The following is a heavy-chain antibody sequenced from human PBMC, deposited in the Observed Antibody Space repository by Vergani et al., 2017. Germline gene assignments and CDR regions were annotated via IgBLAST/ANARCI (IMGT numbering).Heavy chain of an antibody. CDR3: ARYCSGGSCYDTGNDAFDI. J-gene: IGHJ3*02. CDR2: IYYSGST. D-gene: IGHD2-15*01. V-gene: IGHV4-59*01. Sequence: HVQLQESGPGLVKPSETLSLTCTVSGGSISSYYWSWIRQPPGKGLEWIGYIYYSGSTNYNPSLKSRVTISVDTSKNQFSLKLSSVTAADTAVYYCARYCSGGSCYDTGNDAFDIWGQGTMVTVSS. CDR1: GGSISSYY.